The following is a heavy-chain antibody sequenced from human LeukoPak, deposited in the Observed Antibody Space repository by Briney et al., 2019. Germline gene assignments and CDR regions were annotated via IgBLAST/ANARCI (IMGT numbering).Heavy chain of an antibody. Sequence: SVKVSCKASGGTFSSYAISWVRQAPGQGLEWMGGIIPIFGTANYAQKFQGRVTITADESTSTAYMELSSLRSEDTAVYYCARVLGYCSGGSCYSPLYYYYGMDVWGQGTTVTVSS. CDR2: IIPIFGTA. V-gene: IGHV1-69*01. J-gene: IGHJ6*02. D-gene: IGHD2-15*01. CDR3: ARVLGYCSGGSCYSPLYYYYGMDV. CDR1: GGTFSSYA.